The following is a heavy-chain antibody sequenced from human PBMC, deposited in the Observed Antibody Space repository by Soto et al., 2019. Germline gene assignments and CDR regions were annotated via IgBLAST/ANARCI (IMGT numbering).Heavy chain of an antibody. CDR1: GFTFSSSE. D-gene: IGHD1-26*01. J-gene: IGHJ3*01. Sequence: EVQLVESGGGLVQPGGSLRLSCAVSGFTFSSSEMYWVRQAPGKGLEWISYIHPSGQPIFYADSVKGRFTISSDNANNSLFLKMNSLRAEDTAVYYCARRARRWGQGTMVTVSS. CDR3: ARRARR. V-gene: IGHV3-48*03. CDR2: IHPSGQPI.